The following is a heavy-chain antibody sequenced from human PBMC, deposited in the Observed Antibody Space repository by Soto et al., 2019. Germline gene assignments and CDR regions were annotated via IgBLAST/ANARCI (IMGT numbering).Heavy chain of an antibody. CDR3: ARHKDIQRDYVWGSYRYTPQEDGYS. J-gene: IGHJ4*02. Sequence: PGESLKISCKGSGYSFTSYWIGWVRQMPGKGLEWMGIIYPGDSYTNYSPSFQGHVTISADKSISTAYLQWSSLKASDTAMYYCARHKDIQRDYVWGSYRYTPQEDGYSWGQGTLVTVSS. D-gene: IGHD3-16*02. V-gene: IGHV5-51*01. CDR1: GYSFTSYW. CDR2: IYPGDSYT.